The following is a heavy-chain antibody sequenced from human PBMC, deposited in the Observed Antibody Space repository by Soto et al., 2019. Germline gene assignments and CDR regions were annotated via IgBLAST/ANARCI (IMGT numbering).Heavy chain of an antibody. V-gene: IGHV1-2*02. Sequence: QLVQSGAEVKKPGASVRVSCKTSGPTFIAYYIHWVRQAPGQGLEWMGWIDPKSGGTTYEQKCLGRVTMTRDTSINTASMDLNRLTSDDTAVYYCARVSVDVPEWGQGTLITVSS. CDR3: ARVSVDVPE. CDR2: IDPKSGGT. J-gene: IGHJ4*02. CDR1: GPTFIAYY. D-gene: IGHD5-12*01.